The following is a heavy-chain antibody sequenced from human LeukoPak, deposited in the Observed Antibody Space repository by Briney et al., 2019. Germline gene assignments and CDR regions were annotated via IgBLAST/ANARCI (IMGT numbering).Heavy chain of an antibody. CDR1: GYSFTSYW. CDR3: ARRLAAAGTGDFDY. J-gene: IGHJ4*02. D-gene: IGHD6-13*01. Sequence: GESLKISYKGYGYSFTSYWIGWVRQMPGKGLEWMGSIYPGDSDTRYSPSFQGQVTISADKSISTAYLQWSSLKASDTAMFYCARRLAAAGTGDFDYWGQGTLVTVSS. CDR2: IYPGDSDT. V-gene: IGHV5-51*01.